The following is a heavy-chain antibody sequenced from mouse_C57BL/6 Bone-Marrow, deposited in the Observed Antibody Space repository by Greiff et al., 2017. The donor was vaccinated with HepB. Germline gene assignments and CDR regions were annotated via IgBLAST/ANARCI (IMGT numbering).Heavy chain of an antibody. Sequence: QVQLQQSGAELVKPGASVKMSCKASGYTFTSYWITWVKQRPGQGLEWIGDIYPGSGSTNYNEKFKSKATLTVDTSSSTAYMPLSSLTSEDSAVYYCALYYGSSYVPFDYWGQGTTLTVSS. CDR3: ALYYGSSYVPFDY. J-gene: IGHJ2*01. V-gene: IGHV1-55*01. CDR1: GYTFTSYW. CDR2: IYPGSGST. D-gene: IGHD1-1*01.